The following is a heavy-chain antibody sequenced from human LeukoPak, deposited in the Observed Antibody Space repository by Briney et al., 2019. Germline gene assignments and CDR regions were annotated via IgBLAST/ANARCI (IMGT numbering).Heavy chain of an antibody. CDR1: GFTFRSHW. CDR3: ATISAQTFDI. Sequence: GGSLRLSCVGSGFTFRSHWVNWVRQSPGKGLEWVANIKPDGIDKYYVDSARGRFTVSRDNAKNSAFLQMNSLRAEETAIYYCATISAQTFDIWGQGTLVSVSS. CDR2: IKPDGIDK. J-gene: IGHJ3*02. D-gene: IGHD5-24*01. V-gene: IGHV3-7*01.